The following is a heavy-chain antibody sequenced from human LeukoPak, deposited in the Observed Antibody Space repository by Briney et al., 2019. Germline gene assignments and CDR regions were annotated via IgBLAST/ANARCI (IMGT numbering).Heavy chain of an antibody. CDR3: ARHTRPIHYYYYNYMDV. D-gene: IGHD6-6*01. CDR1: GGSISSHY. V-gene: IGHV4-59*11. Sequence: PSETLSLTCTVSGGSISSHYWSSIRQPPGKGLEWIGYIYYSGSTNYNPSLKSRVTISVDTSKNQFSLKLSSVTAADTAVYYCARHTRPIHYYYYNYMDVWGKGTTVTVSS. J-gene: IGHJ6*03. CDR2: IYYSGST.